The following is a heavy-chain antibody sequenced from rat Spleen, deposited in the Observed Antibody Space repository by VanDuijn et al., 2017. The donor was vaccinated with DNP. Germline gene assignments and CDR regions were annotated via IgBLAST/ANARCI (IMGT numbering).Heavy chain of an antibody. Sequence: EVQLVESGGGLVQPGRSLKLSCAASGFIFSNYYMAWVRQAPTKGLEWVATIAYDGSDTYYRDSVKGRFTISRNIARSSLYLQMDSLRSEDTSTYDCAKDSGYDDIYYYFDYWGQGVMVTVSS. J-gene: IGHJ2*01. CDR1: GFIFSNYY. D-gene: IGHD1-12*02. V-gene: IGHV5-20*01. CDR3: AKDSGYDDIYYYFDY. CDR2: IAYDGSDT.